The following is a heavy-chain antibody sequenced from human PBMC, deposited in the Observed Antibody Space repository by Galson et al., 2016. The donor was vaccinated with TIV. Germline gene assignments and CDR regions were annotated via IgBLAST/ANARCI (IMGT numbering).Heavy chain of an antibody. Sequence: SVKVSCKASGGSFSNYYINWVRQAPGQGPEWMGGIVPIYRSPKYARRFQGRVTITADESTSTVFVELTSLTSDDTATYYCARPSDSSWYFDLWGQGTLVTVSS. CDR3: ARPSDSSWYFDL. V-gene: IGHV1-69*13. J-gene: IGHJ2*01. CDR1: GGSFSNYY. CDR2: IVPIYRSP. D-gene: IGHD6-13*01.